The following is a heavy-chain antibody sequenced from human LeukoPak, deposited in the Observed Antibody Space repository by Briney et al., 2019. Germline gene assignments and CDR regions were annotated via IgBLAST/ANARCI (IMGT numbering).Heavy chain of an antibody. J-gene: IGHJ4*02. D-gene: IGHD3-3*01. CDR3: AKDRRHSINFGFDFEY. Sequence: PGGSLRLSCAASGFTFSSFAMSWVRQAPGKGLEWVASVGGSGGSTNYADSVKGRFTIARDSSNNMVYLQMNSLRAEDTATYYCAKDRRHSINFGFDFEYWGQGTLVTVSS. CDR1: GFTFSSFA. V-gene: IGHV3-23*01. CDR2: VGGSGGST.